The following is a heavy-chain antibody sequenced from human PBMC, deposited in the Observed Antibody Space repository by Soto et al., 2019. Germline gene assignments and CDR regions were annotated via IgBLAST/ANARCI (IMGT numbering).Heavy chain of an antibody. J-gene: IGHJ6*02. Sequence: PSETLSLTCAVYGGSFSGYYWSWIRQPPGKGLEWIGEINHSGSTNYNPSLKSRVTISVDTSKNQFSLKLSSVTAADTAVYYCARDGPAEPTRHGGRGYYYYGMDVWGQGTTVTGSS. CDR3: ARDGPAEPTRHGGRGYYYYGMDV. V-gene: IGHV4-34*01. D-gene: IGHD3-10*01. CDR1: GGSFSGYY. CDR2: INHSGST.